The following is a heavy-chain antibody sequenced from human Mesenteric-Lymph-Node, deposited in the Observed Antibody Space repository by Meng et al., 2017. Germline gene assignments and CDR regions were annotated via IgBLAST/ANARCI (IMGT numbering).Heavy chain of an antibody. J-gene: IGHJ4*02. Sequence: QVQLQESGPGLVKPSQTLSLAGTVSGGSISSGGYYWSWIRQHPGKGLEWIGYIYYSGSTYYNPSLKSRVTISVDTSKNQFSLKLSSVTAADTAVYYCARDRGGLGAFDYWGQGTLVTVSS. CDR2: IYYSGST. CDR3: ARDRGGLGAFDY. CDR1: GGSISSGGYY. V-gene: IGHV4-30-4*01. D-gene: IGHD5-12*01.